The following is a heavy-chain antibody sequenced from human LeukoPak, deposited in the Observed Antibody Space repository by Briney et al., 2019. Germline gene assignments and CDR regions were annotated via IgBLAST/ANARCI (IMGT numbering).Heavy chain of an antibody. CDR3: ARAPPRGYGHPIDY. CDR2: IIPILGIA. D-gene: IGHD3-22*01. Sequence: ASVKVSCKASGGTSSSYAISWVRQAPGQGLEWMGRIIPILGIANYAQKFQGRVTITADKSTSTAYMELSSLRSEDTAVYYCARAPPRGYGHPIDYWGQGTLVTVSS. CDR1: GGTSSSYA. V-gene: IGHV1-69*04. J-gene: IGHJ4*02.